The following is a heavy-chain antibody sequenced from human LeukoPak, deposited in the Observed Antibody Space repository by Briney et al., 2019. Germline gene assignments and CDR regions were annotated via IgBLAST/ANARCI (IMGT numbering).Heavy chain of an antibody. D-gene: IGHD2-2*01. Sequence: SVKVSCKASGGTFSSYAISWVRQAPGQGLEWMGGIIPIFGTANYAQKFQGRVTITTDESTSTAYMELSSLRSEDTAVCYCARAKDIVVVPAAPYWDYWGQGTLVTVSS. CDR1: GGTFSSYA. CDR2: IIPIFGTA. CDR3: ARAKDIVVVPAAPYWDY. V-gene: IGHV1-69*05. J-gene: IGHJ4*02.